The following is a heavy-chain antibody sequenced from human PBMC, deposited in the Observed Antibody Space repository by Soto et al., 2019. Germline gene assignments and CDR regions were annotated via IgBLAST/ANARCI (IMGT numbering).Heavy chain of an antibody. Sequence: QVQLVESGGGVVQPGRSLRLSCAASGFTFSSYGMHWVRQAPGKGLEWVAVIWYDGSNKYYADSVKGRFTISRDNSKNTLYLQMNSLRAEVMAVYYCARDRYSSGWYDVDYWGQGTLVTVSS. CDR2: IWYDGSNK. D-gene: IGHD6-19*01. J-gene: IGHJ4*02. CDR1: GFTFSSYG. V-gene: IGHV3-33*01. CDR3: ARDRYSSGWYDVDY.